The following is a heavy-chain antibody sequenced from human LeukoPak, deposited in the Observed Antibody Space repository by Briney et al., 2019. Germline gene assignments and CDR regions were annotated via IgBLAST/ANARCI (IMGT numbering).Heavy chain of an antibody. D-gene: IGHD3-16*01. CDR1: GFTFSSYG. Sequence: GGSLRLSCAASGFTFSSYGMHWVRQGPGKGLEWVAVISYDGSNKYYADSVKGRFTISRDNSKNTLYLQMNSLRAEDTAVYYCAKTFWGEVNYYYYGMDVWGQGTTVTVSS. V-gene: IGHV3-30*18. J-gene: IGHJ6*02. CDR2: ISYDGSNK. CDR3: AKTFWGEVNYYYYGMDV.